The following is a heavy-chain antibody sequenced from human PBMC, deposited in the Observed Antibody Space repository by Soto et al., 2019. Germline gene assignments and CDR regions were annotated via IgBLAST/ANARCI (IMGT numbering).Heavy chain of an antibody. CDR2: IIPIFGTA. CDR3: GRAYTARIRGGDYSYYGMDV. J-gene: IGHJ6*02. D-gene: IGHD3-16*01. CDR1: GGTFSSYA. Sequence: QVQLVQSGAEVKKPGSSVKVSCKASGGTFSSYAISWVRQAPGQGLEWMGGIIPIFGTANYAQKFQGRVTFPGAKSRSPAYMGLRSWRPEDTAVYYCGRAYTARIRGGDYSYYGMDVWAKGPRSPSP. V-gene: IGHV1-69*06.